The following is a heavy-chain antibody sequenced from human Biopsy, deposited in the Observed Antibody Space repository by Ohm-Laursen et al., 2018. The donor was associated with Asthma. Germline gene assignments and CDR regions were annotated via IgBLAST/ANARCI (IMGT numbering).Heavy chain of an antibody. Sequence: RSLRLSCAASGFNFHNYGMNWVRRAPGKGLEWVAHILFDGRKINYPDSVKGRFTISRDNSKNMVYLQMNSLRPEDTAVYYCAKDRVAGRSYYFDYWGQGSLVPVSS. CDR1: GFNFHNYG. CDR3: AKDRVAGRSYYFDY. V-gene: IGHV3-30*18. D-gene: IGHD6-13*01. J-gene: IGHJ4*02. CDR2: ILFDGRKI.